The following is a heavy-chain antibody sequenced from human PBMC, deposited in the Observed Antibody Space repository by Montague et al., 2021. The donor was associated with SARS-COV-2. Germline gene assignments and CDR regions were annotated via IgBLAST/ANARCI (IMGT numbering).Heavy chain of an antibody. V-gene: IGHV4-59*12. CDR2: ISYSGST. CDR3: ARGGTYHYGMDV. CDR1: GGSISSYY. D-gene: IGHD3-16*01. Sequence: SETLSLTCTVSGGSISSYYWSWIRQPPGRGPLWIGYISYSGSTNYNPSLKSRVTISVDTSKNHFSLQLSSVTAADTAVYYCARGGTYHYGMDVWGQGTTVAVSS. J-gene: IGHJ6*02.